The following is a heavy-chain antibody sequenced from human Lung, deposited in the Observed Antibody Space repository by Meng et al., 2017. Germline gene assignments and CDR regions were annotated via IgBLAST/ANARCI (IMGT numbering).Heavy chain of an antibody. J-gene: IGHJ2*01. D-gene: IGHD4-17*01. CDR3: AVMGLYGDYDNWYFDL. V-gene: IGHV1-18*01. Sequence: QVQLVQSGAEVKKLGASVKVSCKASGYTFIRYGISWVRQAPGQGLEWMGWISTYNGNTNYAQKFQGRVTMTTDTSTSTAYMELRSLRSDDTAVYYCAVMGLYGDYDNWYFDLWGRGTLVTVSS. CDR2: ISTYNGNT. CDR1: GYTFIRYG.